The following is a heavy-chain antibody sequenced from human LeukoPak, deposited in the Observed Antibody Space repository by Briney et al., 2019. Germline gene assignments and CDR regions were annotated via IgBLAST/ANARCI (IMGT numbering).Heavy chain of an antibody. CDR2: ITSDSTTM. CDR1: GFTFSSYA. V-gene: IGHV3-48*01. Sequence: GGSLRLSCAASGFTFSSYAMTWVRQAPGQGLEWVSYITSDSTTMFYADSVKGRFTASRDNAENSMYLQMNSLRAEDTAVYYCARVALRPIDYSNPEFDPWGQGTLVTVSS. J-gene: IGHJ5*02. CDR3: ARVALRPIDYSNPEFDP. D-gene: IGHD4-11*01.